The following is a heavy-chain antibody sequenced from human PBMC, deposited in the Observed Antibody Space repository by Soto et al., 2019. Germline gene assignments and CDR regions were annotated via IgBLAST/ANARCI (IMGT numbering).Heavy chain of an antibody. CDR3: AMDRYCSSTSCYTPYYYYYGMDV. Sequence: ASVKVSFKASGYTFTSYGISWVRQAPGQGLEWMGWISAYNGNTNYAQKLQGRVTMTTDTSTSTAYMELRSLRSDDTAVYYCAMDRYCSSTSCYTPYYYYYGMDVWGQGTTVTVSS. CDR1: GYTFTSYG. V-gene: IGHV1-18*01. D-gene: IGHD2-2*02. J-gene: IGHJ6*02. CDR2: ISAYNGNT.